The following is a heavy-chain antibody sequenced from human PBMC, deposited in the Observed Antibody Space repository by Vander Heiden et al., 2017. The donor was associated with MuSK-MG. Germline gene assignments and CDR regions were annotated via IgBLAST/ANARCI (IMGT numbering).Heavy chain of an antibody. J-gene: IGHJ4*02. CDR2: TTQDGTER. CDR3: ARAGYPFWAAQAVVY. D-gene: IGHD3-16*01. V-gene: IGHV3-7*01. Sequence: LVQPGWSLRLSCAASGFTFSNYWLSWVRQATGNRLEWVAHTTQDGTERYPVDPVRGRCAISRDNAENTLDLQMNNRRDDDTAVYYCARAGYPFWAAQAVVYWGKGT. CDR1: GFTFSNYW.